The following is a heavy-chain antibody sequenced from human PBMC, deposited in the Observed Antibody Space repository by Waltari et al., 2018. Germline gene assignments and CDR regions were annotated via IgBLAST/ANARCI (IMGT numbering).Heavy chain of an antibody. J-gene: IGHJ4*02. CDR2: MRGGGIQS. V-gene: IGHV3-23*01. CDR1: GFTFSNYA. D-gene: IGHD3-16*01. CDR3: ARVHSLGQYDSNGQESNFDH. Sequence: EVQLLESGGGLVQPGGSLRLSCLASGFTFSNYAMTWGRQGPGKGVGGVSVMRGGGIQSYYADSVKGRFTISRDNSKNTLYLQMNSLRAEDTAVYSCARVHSLGQYDSNGQESNFDHWGQGALVTVSS.